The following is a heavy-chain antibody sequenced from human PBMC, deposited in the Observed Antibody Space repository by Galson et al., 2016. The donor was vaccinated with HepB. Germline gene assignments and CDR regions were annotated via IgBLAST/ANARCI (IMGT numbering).Heavy chain of an antibody. J-gene: IGHJ2*01. V-gene: IGHV3-74*01. CDR2: IDGDGSTT. D-gene: IGHD3-22*01. CDR1: EFTFSTYW. CDR3: ARDRHYYDNSGYPQPYWFFDL. Sequence: SLRLSCAASEFTFSTYWMHWVRQAPGKGLVWVSRIDGDGSTTIYADSVKGRFTITRDNAKTTLDLQMNSLRAEDTAVYYCARDRHYYDNSGYPQPYWFFDLLGRGTLVTVSS.